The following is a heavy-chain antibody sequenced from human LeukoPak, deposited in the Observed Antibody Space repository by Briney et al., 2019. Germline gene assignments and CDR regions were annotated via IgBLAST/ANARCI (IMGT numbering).Heavy chain of an antibody. CDR3: ARDESSSSSWFDP. D-gene: IGHD6-6*01. V-gene: IGHV1-69*05. CDR2: IIPIFGTA. Sequence: GASVKVSCKASGGTFSSYAISWVRQAPGQGLEWMGGIIPIFGTANYAQKFQGRVTITTDESTSTAYMELSSLRSEDTTVYYCARDESSSSSWFDPWGQRTLVTVSS. J-gene: IGHJ5*02. CDR1: GGTFSSYA.